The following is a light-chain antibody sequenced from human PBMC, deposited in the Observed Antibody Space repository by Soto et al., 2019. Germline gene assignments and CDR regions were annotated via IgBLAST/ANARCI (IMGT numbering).Light chain of an antibody. V-gene: IGLV2-14*01. J-gene: IGLJ2*01. CDR3: SSYRGASTPV. CDR2: DVT. Sequence: QSVLTQPASVSGSPGQSITISCTGTSTDVGAYNYVSWYQQHPGKAPKLVIFDVTNRPSEVSDRFSGSKSGNTASLTTSGLQFEDEADYYCSSYRGASTPVFGGGTKVTVL. CDR1: STDVGAYNY.